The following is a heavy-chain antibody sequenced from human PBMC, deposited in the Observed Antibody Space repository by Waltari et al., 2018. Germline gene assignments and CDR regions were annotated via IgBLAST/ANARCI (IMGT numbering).Heavy chain of an antibody. CDR3: ARAPKGCLTAVAGPYYCDG. Sequence: QVPLVQSGAEVKKPGASVKVSCKAPGYTFTGYYMPWLRQAPGQGLEWMGRINPSSGGTNYAQKFQGRVTMTRDTSISTAYMELSRRRSDDTAVDYWARAPKGCLTAVAGPYYCDGWGQRTLVTVSS. V-gene: IGHV1-2*06. CDR1: GYTFTGYY. D-gene: IGHD6-19*01. CDR2: INPSSGGT. J-gene: IGHJ4*02.